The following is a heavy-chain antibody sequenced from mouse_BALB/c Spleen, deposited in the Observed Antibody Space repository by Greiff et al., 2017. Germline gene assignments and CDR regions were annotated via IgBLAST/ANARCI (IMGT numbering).Heavy chain of an antibody. J-gene: IGHJ4*01. D-gene: IGHD2-10*02. CDR1: GYTFTSYY. V-gene: IGHV1S81*02. CDR2: INPSNGGT. CDR3: TRKGYGNYRGAMDY. Sequence: VKLMESGAELVKPGASVKLSCKASGYTFTSYYMYWVRQRPGQGLEWIGEINPSNGGTNFNEKFKSKATLTVDKSSSTAYMQLSSLTSEDSAVYYCTRKGYGNYRGAMDYWGQGTSVTVSS.